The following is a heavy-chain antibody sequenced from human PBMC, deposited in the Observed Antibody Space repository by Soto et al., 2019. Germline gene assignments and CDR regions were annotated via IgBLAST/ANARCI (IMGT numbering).Heavy chain of an antibody. D-gene: IGHD3-22*01. CDR1: GGSISSGGYS. V-gene: IGHV4-30-2*01. CDR3: ASIQYYYDSRGWFDP. Sequence: PSETLSLTCAVSGGSISSGGYSWSWIRQPPGKGLEWIGYIYHSGSTYYNPSLKSRVTISVDRSKNQFSLKLSSVTAADTAVYYCASIQYYYDSRGWFDPWGQGTLVTVSS. J-gene: IGHJ5*02. CDR2: IYHSGST.